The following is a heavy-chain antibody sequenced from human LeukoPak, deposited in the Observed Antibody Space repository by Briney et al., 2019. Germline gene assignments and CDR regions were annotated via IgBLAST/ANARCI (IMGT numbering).Heavy chain of an antibody. CDR3: APDHGGY. V-gene: IGHV3-33*01. Sequence: GGSLRLSCAASGFTFSSYGMHWVRQAPGKGLEWVAIIWYDGSNTYHADSVKGRFTISRDNSKNTLYLQMNSLRVEDTAVYYCAPDHGGYWGQGTLVTVSS. CDR2: IWYDGSNT. D-gene: IGHD3-16*01. J-gene: IGHJ4*02. CDR1: GFTFSSYG.